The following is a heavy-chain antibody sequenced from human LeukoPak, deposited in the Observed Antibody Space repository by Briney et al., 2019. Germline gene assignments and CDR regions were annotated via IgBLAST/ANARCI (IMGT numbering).Heavy chain of an antibody. CDR2: IYYSGST. D-gene: IGHD3-22*01. CDR3: ARDYYDSSGYYYVPHWYFDL. J-gene: IGHJ2*01. V-gene: IGHV4-39*02. Sequence: SETLSLTCTVSGGSISSSSYYWGWIRQPPGKGLEWIGSIYYSGSTYYNPSLKSRVTISVDTSKNQFSLKLSSVTAADTAIYYCARDYYDSSGYYYVPHWYFDLWGRGTLVTVSS. CDR1: GGSISSSSYY.